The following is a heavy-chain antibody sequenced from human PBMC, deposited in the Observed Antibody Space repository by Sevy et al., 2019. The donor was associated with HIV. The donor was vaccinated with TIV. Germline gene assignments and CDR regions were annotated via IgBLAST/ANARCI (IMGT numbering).Heavy chain of an antibody. J-gene: IGHJ4*02. CDR1: GGSISGHY. D-gene: IGHD3-22*01. CDR3: ARGGALTYYDTSGFQNYFDS. Sequence: SETLSLTCTVSGGSISGHYWGWIRQSPGKGLEWIAYMYDSGSSNYNTSLRSRVTISVDTSKNQISLRLISVTVADTAVYYCARGGALTYYDTSGFQNYFDSWGPGNLVTVSS. CDR2: MYDSGSS. V-gene: IGHV4-59*11.